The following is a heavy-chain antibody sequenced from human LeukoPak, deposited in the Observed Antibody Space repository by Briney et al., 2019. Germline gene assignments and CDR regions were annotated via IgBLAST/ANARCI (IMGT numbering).Heavy chain of an antibody. V-gene: IGHV3-21*01. D-gene: IGHD4-23*01. CDR3: AREDGDYGGVDY. J-gene: IGHJ4*02. Sequence: GGSLRLSCAASGFTFSSYSMKWVRQAPGKGLEWVSSISSSSSYIYYADSVKGRFTISRDNAKNSLYLQMNSLRAEDTAVYYCAREDGDYGGVDYWGQGTLVTVSS. CDR1: GFTFSSYS. CDR2: ISSSSSYI.